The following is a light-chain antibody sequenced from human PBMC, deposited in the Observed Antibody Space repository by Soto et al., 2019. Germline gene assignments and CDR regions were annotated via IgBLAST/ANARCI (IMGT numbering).Light chain of an antibody. J-gene: IGKJ1*01. CDR2: WAS. CDR1: KSVLYSSDNKNY. Sequence: DIIMTQCPDALVVSLVEAATINSKSSKSVLYSSDNKNYLAWYQQKPGQPPKXXXAWASSRESGIPDRFSVTGSGTDFTLTISRLKHGDLAVHSCQHYYALTRPFGQGTKVDIK. V-gene: IGKV4-1*01. CDR3: QHYYALTRP.